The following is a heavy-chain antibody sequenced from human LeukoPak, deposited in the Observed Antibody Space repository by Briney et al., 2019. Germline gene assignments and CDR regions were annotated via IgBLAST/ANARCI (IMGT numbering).Heavy chain of an antibody. D-gene: IGHD2-15*01. V-gene: IGHV1-8*01. CDR1: GYTFTSYD. CDR2: MSPNSGNT. CDR3: AREGDYYCSGGSCYDY. J-gene: IGHJ4*02. Sequence: ASVNVSCKASGYTFTSYDINWVRQATGQGPEWMGWMSPNSGNTGYAQTFQGRVTMTRSTSMSTAYMELSSLRSEDTAVYYCAREGDYYCSGGSCYDYWGQGTLVTVSS.